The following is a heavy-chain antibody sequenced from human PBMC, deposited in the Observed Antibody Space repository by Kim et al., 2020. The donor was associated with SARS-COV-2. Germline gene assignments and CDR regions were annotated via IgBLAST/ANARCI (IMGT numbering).Heavy chain of an antibody. CDR3: ARNRISRGYSYVGFKVRGAMDV. CDR1: GGSISSYY. J-gene: IGHJ6*02. Sequence: SETLSLTCTVSGGSISSYYWSWIRQPPGKGLEWIGYIYYSGSTNYNPSLKSRVTISVDTSKNQFSLKLSSVTAAATAVYYCARNRISRGYSYVGFKVRGAMDVWGQGTTVTVSS. D-gene: IGHD5-18*01. CDR2: IYYSGST. V-gene: IGHV4-59*13.